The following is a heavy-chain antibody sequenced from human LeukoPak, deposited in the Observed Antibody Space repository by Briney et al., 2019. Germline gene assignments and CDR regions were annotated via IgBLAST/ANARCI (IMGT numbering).Heavy chain of an antibody. V-gene: IGHV4-39*02. D-gene: IGHD4-17*01. Sequence: PSETLSLTCTVSGDSISSSGYDWGWIRQPPGKGLEWIGSIFYSGSTYYNPSLKSRVTISVDTSKNHFSLILSSVTAADTAVYYCARVVATVKIDYWGQGTLVTVSS. CDR2: IFYSGST. CDR3: ARVVATVKIDY. J-gene: IGHJ4*02. CDR1: GDSISSSGYD.